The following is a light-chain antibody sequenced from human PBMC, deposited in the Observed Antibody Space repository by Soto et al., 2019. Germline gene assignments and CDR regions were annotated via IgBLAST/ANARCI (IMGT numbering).Light chain of an antibody. CDR3: GTWDSLCGV. CDR1: SSNIGNNY. CDR2: ENN. V-gene: IGLV1-51*02. Sequence: QSVLTQPPSVSAAPGQKVTISCSGSSSNIGNNYVSWYQQLPGTAPKLLIYENNKRPSGIPDRFSGSKSGTSATLGITGLQTGDEADYYCGTWDSLCGVFGGGTKLTVL. J-gene: IGLJ2*01.